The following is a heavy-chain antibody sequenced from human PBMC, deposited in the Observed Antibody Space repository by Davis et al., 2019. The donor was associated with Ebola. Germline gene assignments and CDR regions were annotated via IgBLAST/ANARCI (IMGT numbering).Heavy chain of an antibody. CDR3: AREGGAYYDFWSGYRDY. CDR2: ISSSSSYI. CDR1: GFTFSSYS. V-gene: IGHV3-21*01. Sequence: GESLKISCSASGFTFSSYSMNWVRQAPGKGLEWVLSISSSSSYIYYADSVKGRFTISRDNAKNSLYLQMNSLRAEDTAVYYCAREGGAYYDFWSGYRDYWGQGTLVTVSS. D-gene: IGHD3-3*01. J-gene: IGHJ4*02.